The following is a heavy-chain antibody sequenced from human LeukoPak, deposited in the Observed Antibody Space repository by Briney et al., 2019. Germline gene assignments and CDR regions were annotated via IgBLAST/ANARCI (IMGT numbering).Heavy chain of an antibody. CDR3: AIEIWPTVTIPGRTYFDY. Sequence: GGSLRLSCAASGFTFSGNDMSWVRQAPGKGLEWIAVIYSGGSTDYADSVQGRLTISRDNSKNTLYLQMNSLRADDTAVYYCAIEIWPTVTIPGRTYFDYWGQGTLVTVSS. D-gene: IGHD4-17*01. CDR1: GFTFSGND. J-gene: IGHJ4*02. CDR2: IYSGGST. V-gene: IGHV3-53*05.